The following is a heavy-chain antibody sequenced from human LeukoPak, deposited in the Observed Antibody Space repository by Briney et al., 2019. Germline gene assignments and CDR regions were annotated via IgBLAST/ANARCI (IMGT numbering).Heavy chain of an antibody. CDR2: ISWNSGTI. D-gene: IGHD3-10*01. CDR1: GFTFDDCA. CDR3: ARFAAGGSYYYYMDV. Sequence: GGSLRLSCAASGFTFDDCAMHWVRQAPGKGLEWVSGISWNSGTIGYADSVQGRFTISRDNAKNSLYLQMNSLRADDTAVYYCARFAAGGSYYYYMDVWGKGTTVTVSS. J-gene: IGHJ6*03. V-gene: IGHV3-9*01.